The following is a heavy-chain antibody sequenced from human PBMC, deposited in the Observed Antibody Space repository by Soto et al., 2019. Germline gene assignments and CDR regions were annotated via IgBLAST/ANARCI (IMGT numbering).Heavy chain of an antibody. CDR2: ITSSDVT. Sequence: GGSLRLSCAASGFTFSTHSMNWVRQAPGKGLEWISYITSSDVTMYADSVKGRFTISRDNAKNSLYLQMNSLRAEDTAVYFCVGEVGFQLIYWGQGTLVTVSS. CDR1: GFTFSTHS. D-gene: IGHD2-2*01. J-gene: IGHJ4*02. V-gene: IGHV3-48*01. CDR3: VGEVGFQLIY.